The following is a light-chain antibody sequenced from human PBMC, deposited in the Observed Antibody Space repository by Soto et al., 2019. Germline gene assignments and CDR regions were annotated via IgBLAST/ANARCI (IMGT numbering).Light chain of an antibody. J-gene: IGLJ1*01. Sequence: QSALTQPASVSGSPGQSITISCTGTSSDIGSFTFVSWYQQHPGKVPKLMIFDVNRRPSGVSDRFSGSKSGNTASLTISGLQAEDEGDYYWSSYTSSSTHVFGRGTKVTVL. CDR1: SSDIGSFTF. V-gene: IGLV2-14*03. CDR3: SSYTSSSTHV. CDR2: DVN.